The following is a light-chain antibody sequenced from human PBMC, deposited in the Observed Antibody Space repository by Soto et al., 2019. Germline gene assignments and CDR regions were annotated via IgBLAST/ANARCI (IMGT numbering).Light chain of an antibody. V-gene: IGKV3-15*01. J-gene: IGKJ1*01. CDR1: RNVFTK. Sequence: EKVMTQSPASLSVAPGEKATLSCGASRNVFTKVAWYQQKPGQAPRLLIYGASTRATGIPGRFSGGGSGTEFTLTISSLQSEDVAFYYWQQYDDWPWTFGQGTKVEV. CDR3: QQYDDWPWT. CDR2: GAS.